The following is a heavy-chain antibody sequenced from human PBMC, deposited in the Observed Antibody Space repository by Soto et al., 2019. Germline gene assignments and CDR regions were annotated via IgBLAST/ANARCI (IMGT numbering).Heavy chain of an antibody. J-gene: IGHJ3*02. CDR1: GGTFSSYA. D-gene: IGHD6-13*01. Sequence: ASVKVSYKASGGTFSSYAISWVRQAPGQGLEWMGGIIPIFGTANYAQKFQGRVTITADESTSTAYMELSSLRSEDTAVYYCARDGIAAAGTFAFDIWGQGTMVTVSS. CDR2: IIPIFGTA. V-gene: IGHV1-69*13. CDR3: ARDGIAAAGTFAFDI.